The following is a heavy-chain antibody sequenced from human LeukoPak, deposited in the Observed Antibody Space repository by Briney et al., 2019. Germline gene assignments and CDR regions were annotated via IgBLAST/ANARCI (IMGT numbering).Heavy chain of an antibody. CDR1: GGSISSYY. D-gene: IGHD4-23*01. CDR3: ARVVTPGGGIYYFDY. V-gene: IGHV4-59*01. Sequence: LWGTLSLTCPVSGGSISSYYWSWIRQPPGKGLEWIGYIYYSGSTNYNPSLKSRVTISVDTSKNQFSLKLSSVTAADTAVYYCARVVTPGGGIYYFDYWGQGTLVTVSS. CDR2: IYYSGST. J-gene: IGHJ4*02.